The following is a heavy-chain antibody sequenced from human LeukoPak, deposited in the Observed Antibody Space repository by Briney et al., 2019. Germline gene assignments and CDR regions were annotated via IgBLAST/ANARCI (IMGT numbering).Heavy chain of an antibody. V-gene: IGHV3-48*04. Sequence: PGGSLRLSCAVSGFTFSSYSMNWVRQAPGKGLEWVSYISSSSSTIYYADSVKGRFTISRDNAKNSLYLQMNSLRAEDTAVYYCARVIGAALDYWGQGTLVTVSS. CDR1: GFTFSSYS. CDR2: ISSSSSTI. D-gene: IGHD6-6*01. J-gene: IGHJ4*02. CDR3: ARVIGAALDY.